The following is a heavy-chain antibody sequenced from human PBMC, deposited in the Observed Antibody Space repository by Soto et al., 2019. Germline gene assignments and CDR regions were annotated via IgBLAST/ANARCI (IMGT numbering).Heavy chain of an antibody. CDR2: IVLGNGNT. Sequence: QMHLVQSGPEVKRPGTSLKVSCKASGFTFSSSAVQWVRQARGQPLEWIGWIVLGNGNTNYAQKFQQRVTFTRDMSTSTAYMEVRSLTYEDTAVYYCATRIGNIGWYWLDTWGQGTLVTVSS. D-gene: IGHD6-19*01. J-gene: IGHJ5*02. CDR3: ATRIGNIGWYWLDT. V-gene: IGHV1-58*01. CDR1: GFTFSSSA.